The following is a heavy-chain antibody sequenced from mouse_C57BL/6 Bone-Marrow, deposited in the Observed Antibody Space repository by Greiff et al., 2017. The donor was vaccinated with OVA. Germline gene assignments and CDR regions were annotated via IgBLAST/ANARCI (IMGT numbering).Heavy chain of an antibody. V-gene: IGHV1-82*01. D-gene: IGHD2-1*01. Sequence: VQLQQSGPELVKPGASVKISCKASGYAFSSSWMNWVKQRPGKGLEWIGRIYPGDGDTNYNGKFKGKATLTADKSSSTAYMQLSSLTSEDSAVYFCARRGIYYCNYAWYFDVWGTGTTVTVSS. CDR1: GYAFSSSW. J-gene: IGHJ1*03. CDR2: IYPGDGDT. CDR3: ARRGIYYCNYAWYFDV.